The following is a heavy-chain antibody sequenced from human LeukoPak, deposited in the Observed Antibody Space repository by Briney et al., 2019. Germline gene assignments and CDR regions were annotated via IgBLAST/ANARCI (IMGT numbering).Heavy chain of an antibody. D-gene: IGHD4-17*01. CDR1: GGTFSSYA. J-gene: IGHJ5*02. CDR3: ASSTVTTRNWFDP. V-gene: IGHV1-69*06. CDR2: IISIFGTA. Sequence: ASVKVSCKASGGTFSSYAISWVRQAPGQGLEWMGGIISIFGTANYAQKFQGRVTITADKSTSTAYMELSSLRSEDTAVYYCASSTVTTRNWFDPWGQGTLVTVSS.